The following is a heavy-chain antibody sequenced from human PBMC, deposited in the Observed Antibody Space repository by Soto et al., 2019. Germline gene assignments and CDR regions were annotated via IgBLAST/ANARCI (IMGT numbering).Heavy chain of an antibody. CDR2: ISAYNGNT. Sequence: QVQLVQSGAGVKKPGASVKVSCKASGYTFTSYGISWVRQAPGQGLEWMGWISAYNGNTNYAQKLQGRVTMTTDTSTSTAYMELRSLRSDDTAVYYCARERYYYGSGKGKGPYYYYGMDVWGQGTTVTVSS. J-gene: IGHJ6*02. V-gene: IGHV1-18*01. CDR3: ARERYYYGSGKGKGPYYYYGMDV. CDR1: GYTFTSYG. D-gene: IGHD3-10*01.